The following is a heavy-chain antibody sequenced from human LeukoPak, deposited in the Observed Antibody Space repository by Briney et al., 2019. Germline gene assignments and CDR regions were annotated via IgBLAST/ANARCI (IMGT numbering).Heavy chain of an antibody. CDR3: AKDYRAVVVVVTAIDY. CDR2: ISGGGGRT. J-gene: IGHJ4*02. D-gene: IGHD2-21*02. V-gene: IGHV3-23*01. CDR1: GFTFSSYA. Sequence: GGSLRLSCAASGFTFSSYAMSWVRQDPGEGLEWVSDISGGGGRTYYADSVKGRFTISRDNSKNTLYLQMNSLRAEDTAVYYCAKDYRAVVVVVTAIDYWRQGTLVTVSS.